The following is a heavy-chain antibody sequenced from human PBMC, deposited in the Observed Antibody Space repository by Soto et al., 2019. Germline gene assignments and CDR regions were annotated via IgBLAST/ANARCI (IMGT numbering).Heavy chain of an antibody. D-gene: IGHD5-12*01. CDR3: ARPITSRYEIYFDY. J-gene: IGHJ4*02. V-gene: IGHV4-39*01. Sequence: QLQLQESGPGLVKPSETLSLTCTVSGGSISSSSYYWGWIRQPPGKGLEWIGSSYYSGSTDYNPSLKSRVTISVDTSKNQFSLKLSSVTAADTAVYYCARPITSRYEIYFDYWGQGTLVTVSS. CDR2: SYYSGST. CDR1: GGSISSSSYY.